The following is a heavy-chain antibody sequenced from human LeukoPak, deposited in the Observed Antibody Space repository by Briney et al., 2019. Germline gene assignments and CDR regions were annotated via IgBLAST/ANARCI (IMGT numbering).Heavy chain of an antibody. CDR2: ISSSGSTI. J-gene: IGHJ4*02. V-gene: IGHV3-48*03. D-gene: IGHD2-2*01. CDR1: GFTFSSYE. CDR3: ARDCSSTSCQSPFDY. Sequence: GGSLRLSCAASGFTFSSYEMNWVRQAPGKGLEWVSYISSSGSTIYYADSVKGRFTISRDNAKNSLYLQMNSLRSEDTAVYYCARDCSSTSCQSPFDYWGQGTLVTVSS.